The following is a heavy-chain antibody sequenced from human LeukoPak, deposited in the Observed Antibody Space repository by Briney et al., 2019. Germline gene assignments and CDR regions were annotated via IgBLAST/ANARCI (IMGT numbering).Heavy chain of an antibody. CDR2: IYYSGST. V-gene: IGHV4-59*01. J-gene: IGHJ5*02. CDR3: AREGSGRYPSRWYSKWFDP. D-gene: IGHD6-19*01. CDR1: GGSISSYY. Sequence: SETLSLTCTVSGGSISSYYWSWIRQPPGKGLEWIGYIYYSGSTNYNPSLKSRVTISVDTSKNQFSLKLSSVTAADTAVYYCAREGSGRYPSRWYSKWFDPWGQGTLVTVSS.